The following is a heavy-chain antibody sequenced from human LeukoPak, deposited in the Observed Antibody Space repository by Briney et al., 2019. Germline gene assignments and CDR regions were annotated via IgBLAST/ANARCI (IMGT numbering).Heavy chain of an antibody. J-gene: IGHJ4*02. V-gene: IGHV3-7*01. CDR2: IGKDGTGN. Sequence: GGSLRLSCAASGFSPSRDWMSWVRHAPGEGLEGVANIGKDGTGNHYVDSVKGRFTISRDNAKNSLYLEMNSLRADDTAVYYCARDLDFYATDYWGQGTLVAVSS. D-gene: IGHD2/OR15-2a*01. CDR3: ARDLDFYATDY. CDR1: GFSPSRDW.